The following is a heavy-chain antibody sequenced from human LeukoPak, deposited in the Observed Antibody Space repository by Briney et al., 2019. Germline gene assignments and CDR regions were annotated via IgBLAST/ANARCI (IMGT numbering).Heavy chain of an antibody. J-gene: IGHJ4*02. D-gene: IGHD4-17*01. Sequence: ASVKVSCKASGYTFTSYGISWVRQAPGQGLEWMGWISADNGNTNYAQKLQGRVTMTRDTSKSTAYMELRSLRSDDTAVYYCERVPDYGDSNWGQGTLVTVSS. CDR3: ERVPDYGDSN. CDR1: GYTFTSYG. CDR2: ISADNGNT. V-gene: IGHV1-18*01.